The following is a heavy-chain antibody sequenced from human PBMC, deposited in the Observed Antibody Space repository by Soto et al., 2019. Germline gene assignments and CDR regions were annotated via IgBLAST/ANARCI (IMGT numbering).Heavy chain of an antibody. V-gene: IGHV3-30*18. CDR1: GFTFSSYG. CDR3: AKVMVAAVAGTKGVYYYYYYGMDV. D-gene: IGHD6-19*01. CDR2: ISYDGSNK. J-gene: IGHJ6*02. Sequence: GGSLRLSCAASGFTFSSYGMHWVRQAPGKGLEWVAVISYDGSNKYYADSVKGRFTISRDNSKNTLYLQMNSLRAEDTDVYYCAKVMVAAVAGTKGVYYYYYYGMDVWGQGTTVTVSS.